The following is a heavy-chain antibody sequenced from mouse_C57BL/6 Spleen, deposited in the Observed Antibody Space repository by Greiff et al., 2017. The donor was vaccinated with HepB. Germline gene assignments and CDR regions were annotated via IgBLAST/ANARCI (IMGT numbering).Heavy chain of an antibody. CDR2: INPYNGGT. J-gene: IGHJ4*01. D-gene: IGHD1-1*01. Sequence: EVQLQQSGPVLVKPGASVKMSCKASGYTFTDYYMNWVKQSHGKSLEWIGVINPYNGGTSYNQKFKGKATLTVDKSSSTAYMELNSLTSEDSAVYYCARSATTVVAPYYYAMDYWGQGTSVTVSS. CDR3: ARSATTVVAPYYYAMDY. CDR1: GYTFTDYY. V-gene: IGHV1-19*01.